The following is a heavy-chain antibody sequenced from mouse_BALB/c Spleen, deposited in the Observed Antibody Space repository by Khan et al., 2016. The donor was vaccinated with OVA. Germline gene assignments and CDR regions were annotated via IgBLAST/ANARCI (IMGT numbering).Heavy chain of an antibody. CDR3: ARGTWAY. CDR2: INSGSTTI. CDR1: GFTFSSFG. V-gene: IGHV5-17*02. D-gene: IGHD3-3*01. Sequence: EVQLQESGGGLVQPGGSRKLSCAASGFTFSSFGMHWVRQAPEKGLEWVAYINSGSTTIYYADPVKGRFTISRDNPKNTLFLQMTSLRSEDTARYYCARGTWAYWGQGTTLTVSS. J-gene: IGHJ2*01.